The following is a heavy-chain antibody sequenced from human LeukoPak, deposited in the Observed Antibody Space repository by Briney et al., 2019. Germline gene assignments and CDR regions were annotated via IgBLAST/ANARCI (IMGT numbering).Heavy chain of an antibody. CDR1: GGSIRTYY. J-gene: IGHJ4*02. CDR2: IHTSGST. D-gene: IGHD6-6*01. V-gene: IGHV4-4*07. Sequence: SETLSLTCTVSGGSIRTYYWSWIRQPAGKAREWIGHIHTSGSTDYNPSLESRVSMSVDTSKNQFSLKLRSVTAADTAVYYCAREGSMTARPFVSIDYWGQGTLVTVSS. CDR3: AREGSMTARPFVSIDY.